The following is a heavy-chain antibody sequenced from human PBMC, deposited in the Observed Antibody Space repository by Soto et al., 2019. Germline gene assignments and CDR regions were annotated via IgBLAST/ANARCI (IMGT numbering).Heavy chain of an antibody. J-gene: IGHJ3*02. Sequence: GGSLRLSCAASGFTFSSYAMSWVRQAPGKGLEWVSAISGSGGSTYYADSVKGRFTISRDNSKNTLYLQMNSLRAEDTAVYYCASRSNGYSYGYRALAFDIWGQGTMVTVSS. CDR1: GFTFSSYA. V-gene: IGHV3-23*01. D-gene: IGHD5-18*01. CDR2: ISGSGGST. CDR3: ASRSNGYSYGYRALAFDI.